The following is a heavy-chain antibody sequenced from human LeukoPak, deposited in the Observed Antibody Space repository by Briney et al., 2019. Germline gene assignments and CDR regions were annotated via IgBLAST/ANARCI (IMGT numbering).Heavy chain of an antibody. CDR1: GGSISSSSYY. CDR3: ARLAETWYVWYSSSWYDDAFDI. CDR2: IYYSGST. D-gene: IGHD6-13*01. J-gene: IGHJ3*02. Sequence: SETLSLTCTVSGGSISSSSYYWGWIRQPPGKVLEWIGSIYYSGSTYYNPSLKSRVTISVDTSKNQFSLKLSSVTAADTAVYYCARLAETWYVWYSSSWYDDAFDIWGQGTMVTVSP. V-gene: IGHV4-39*01.